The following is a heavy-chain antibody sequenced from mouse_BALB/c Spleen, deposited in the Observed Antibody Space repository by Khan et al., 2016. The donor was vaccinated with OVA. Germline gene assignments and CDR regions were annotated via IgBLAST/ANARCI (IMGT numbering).Heavy chain of an antibody. CDR1: GYSITSGYY. CDR2: ISYDGRN. J-gene: IGHJ4*01. V-gene: IGHV3-6*02. CDR3: AREERYYAMAY. Sequence: EVQLQESGPGLVKPSQSLSLTCSVTGYSITSGYYWNWIRQFPGNKLEWMAYISYDGRNKYNPSLKNRVSFTRDTTKIQFFPKLNSATTEDTATYYCAREERYYAMAYWGQGTSVTVSS.